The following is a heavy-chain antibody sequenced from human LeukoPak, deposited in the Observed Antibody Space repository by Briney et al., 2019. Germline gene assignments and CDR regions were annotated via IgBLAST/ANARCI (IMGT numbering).Heavy chain of an antibody. Sequence: SQTLSLTCAVYSGSSRVFYSSWIRDPPGKGRGGSGEITQSGSTNYTPSLNTRVTISVDTSKNQFSLKLSSVTAAGTAVYYCARGVRVGYSSSTSCYHFDYWGQGTLVTVSS. CDR3: ARGVRVGYSSSTSCYHFDY. D-gene: IGHD2-2*01. CDR2: ITQSGST. V-gene: IGHV4-34*01. CDR1: SGSSRVFY. J-gene: IGHJ4*02.